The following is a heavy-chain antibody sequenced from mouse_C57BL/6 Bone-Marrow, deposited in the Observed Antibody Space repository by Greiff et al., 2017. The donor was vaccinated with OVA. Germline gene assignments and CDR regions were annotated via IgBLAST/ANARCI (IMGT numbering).Heavy chain of an antibody. J-gene: IGHJ3*01. V-gene: IGHV1-39*01. D-gene: IGHD2-4*01. CDR1: GYSFTDYN. CDR2: LNPNYGTT. CDR3: AEGLRAY. Sequence: VMPGASVPISCQASGYSFTDYNINWLKQSNGKSLEWIGVLNPNYGTTRYNQKFKGKATLTVDQSSSTAYMQLNSRTAEDSAVYYCAEGLRAYWGQGTLVTVAA.